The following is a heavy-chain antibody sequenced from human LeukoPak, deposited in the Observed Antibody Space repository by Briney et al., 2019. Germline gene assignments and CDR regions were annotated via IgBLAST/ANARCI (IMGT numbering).Heavy chain of an antibody. V-gene: IGHV4-31*03. J-gene: IGHJ4*02. CDR1: GGSISSGGYY. Sequence: PSQTLSLTCTVSGGSISSGGYYWCWIRQHPGKGLEWIGYIYYSGSTYYNPSLKSRVTISVDTSKNQFSLKLSSVTAADTAVYYCARVLLGDYRRFDYWGQGTLVTVSS. CDR3: ARVLLGDYRRFDY. CDR2: IYYSGST. D-gene: IGHD4-17*01.